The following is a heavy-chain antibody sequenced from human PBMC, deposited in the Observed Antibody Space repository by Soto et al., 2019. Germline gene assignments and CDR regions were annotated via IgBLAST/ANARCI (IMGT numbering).Heavy chain of an antibody. V-gene: IGHV1-69*02. CDR1: GGTFSSYT. CDR2: IIPILGIA. J-gene: IGHJ4*02. Sequence: QVQLVQSGAAVKKPGSSVKVSCKASGGTFSSYTISWVRQAPGQGLEWMGRIIPILGIANYAQKFQGRVTITADKSTSTAYMELSSLRSEDTAVYYCQVVTAAMGRGFDYWGQGTLVTVSS. CDR3: QVVTAAMGRGFDY. D-gene: IGHD5-18*01.